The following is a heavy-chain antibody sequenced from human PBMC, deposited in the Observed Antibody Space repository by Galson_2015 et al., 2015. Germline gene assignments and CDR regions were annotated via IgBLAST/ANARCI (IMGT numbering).Heavy chain of an antibody. Sequence: SLRLSCAASGFTFSSYAMSWVRQAPGKGLEWVSAISGSGGSTYYADSVKGRFTISRDNSKNTLYLQMNSLRAEDTAVYYCAKEPLDYGDYPLDYYFDYWGQGTLVTVSS. J-gene: IGHJ4*02. D-gene: IGHD4-17*01. CDR3: AKEPLDYGDYPLDYYFDY. CDR1: GFTFSSYA. V-gene: IGHV3-23*01. CDR2: ISGSGGST.